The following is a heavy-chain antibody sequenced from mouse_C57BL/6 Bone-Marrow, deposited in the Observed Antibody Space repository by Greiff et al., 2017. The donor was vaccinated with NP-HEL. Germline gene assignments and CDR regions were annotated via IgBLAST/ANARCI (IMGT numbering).Heavy chain of an antibody. V-gene: IGHV5-4*01. CDR3: ARDQGYFDV. CDR2: ISDGGSYT. D-gene: IGHD3-2*02. J-gene: IGHJ1*03. CDR1: GFTFSSYA. Sequence: VQLKESGGGLVKPGGSLKLSCAASGFTFSSYAMSWVRQTPEKRLEWVATISDGGSYTYYPDNVKGRFTISRDNAKNNLYLQMSHLKSEDTAMYYCARDQGYFDVWGTVTTVTVSS.